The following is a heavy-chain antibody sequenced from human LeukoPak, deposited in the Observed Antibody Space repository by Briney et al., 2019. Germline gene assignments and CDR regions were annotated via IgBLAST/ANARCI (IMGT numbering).Heavy chain of an antibody. CDR1: GGSFSGYY. CDR2: INHSGST. J-gene: IGHJ4*02. V-gene: IGHV4-34*01. Sequence: SETLSLTCAVYGGSFSGYYWSWIRQPAGKGLEWIGEINHSGSTNYNPSLKSRVTISVDTSKNQFSLKLSSVTAADTAVYYCARDPSGSRDYWGQGTLVTVSS. CDR3: ARDPSGSRDY. D-gene: IGHD1-26*01.